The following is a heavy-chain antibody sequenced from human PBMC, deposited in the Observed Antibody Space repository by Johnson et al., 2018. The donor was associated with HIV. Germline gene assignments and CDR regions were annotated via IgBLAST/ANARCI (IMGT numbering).Heavy chain of an antibody. CDR3: ARGVRFGYYGSGSYYDPPI. CDR2: ISYDGSNK. CDR1: GFTFSSYA. V-gene: IGHV3-30-3*01. Sequence: VQLVESGGGVVQPGRSLRLSCAASGFTFSSYAMHWVRQAPGKGLEWVAVISYDGSNKYYADSVKGRFTISRDNSKNTLYLQMNSLRAEDTAVYYCARGVRFGYYGSGSYYDPPIWGQGTMVTVSS. J-gene: IGHJ3*02. D-gene: IGHD3-10*01.